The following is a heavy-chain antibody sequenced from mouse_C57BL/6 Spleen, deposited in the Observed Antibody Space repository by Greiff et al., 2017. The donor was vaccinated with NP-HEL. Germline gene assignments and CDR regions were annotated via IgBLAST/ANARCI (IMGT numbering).Heavy chain of an antibody. D-gene: IGHD2-4*01. V-gene: IGHV5-4*01. Sequence: EVQRVESGGGLVKPGGSLKLSCAASGFTFSSYAMSWVRQTPEKRLEWVATISDGGSYTYYPDNVKGRFTISRDNAKNNLYLQMSHLKSEDTAMYYCASTMITTCCDYWGQGTTLTVSS. CDR1: GFTFSSYA. CDR2: ISDGGSYT. CDR3: ASTMITTCCDY. J-gene: IGHJ2*01.